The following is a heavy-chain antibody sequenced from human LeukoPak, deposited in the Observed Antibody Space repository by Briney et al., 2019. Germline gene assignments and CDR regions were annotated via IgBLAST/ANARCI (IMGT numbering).Heavy chain of an antibody. CDR1: GYTFTSYA. V-gene: IGHV1-69*05. J-gene: IGHJ4*02. Sequence: GASVKVSCKASGYTFTSYAISWVRQAPGQGLEWMGRIIPIFGTANYAQKFQGRVTITTDESTSTAYMELSSLRSEDTAVYYCARDRHSSGYPDYWGQGTLITVSS. D-gene: IGHD3-22*01. CDR2: IIPIFGTA. CDR3: ARDRHSSGYPDY.